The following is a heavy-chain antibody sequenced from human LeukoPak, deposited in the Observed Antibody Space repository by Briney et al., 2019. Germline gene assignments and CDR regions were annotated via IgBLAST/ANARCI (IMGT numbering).Heavy chain of an antibody. V-gene: IGHV1-2*02. Sequence: PGASVKVSCKASGYTFTGYYMHWVRQAPGQGLEWMGWINPNSGSTNYAQKFQGRVTMTRDTPISTAYMELSRLRSDDTAVYYCARTRRESSTGDYWGQGTLVTVSS. CDR2: INPNSGST. CDR1: GYTFTGYY. J-gene: IGHJ4*02. CDR3: ARTRRESSTGDY. D-gene: IGHD2-2*01.